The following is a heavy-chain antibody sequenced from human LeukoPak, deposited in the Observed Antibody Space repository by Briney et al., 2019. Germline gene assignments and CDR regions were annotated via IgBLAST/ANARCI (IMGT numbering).Heavy chain of an antibody. Sequence: GGSLRLSCAASGFTFSSYAMHWVRQAPGKGLEWVAVISYDGSNKYYADSVKGRFTIPRDNSKNTLYLQMNSLRAEDTAVYYCARVGYDFWSGYSKLDYWGQGTLVTVSS. J-gene: IGHJ4*02. D-gene: IGHD3-3*01. CDR3: ARVGYDFWSGYSKLDY. CDR1: GFTFSSYA. V-gene: IGHV3-30-3*01. CDR2: ISYDGSNK.